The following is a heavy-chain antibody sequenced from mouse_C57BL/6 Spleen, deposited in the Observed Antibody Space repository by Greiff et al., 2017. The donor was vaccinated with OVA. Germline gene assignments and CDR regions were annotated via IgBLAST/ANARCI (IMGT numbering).Heavy chain of an antibody. CDR1: GYAFTNYL. CDR3: ARAACNLDYYTRDC. V-gene: IGHV1-54*01. CDR2: INPGSGGT. J-gene: IGHJ4*01. D-gene: IGHD2-1*01. Sequence: QVQLKESGAELVRPGTSVTVSCKASGYAFTNYLIEWVKQRPGPGLEWIGVINPGSGGTNYHEKFQGKAILTAAKHSSTAYMQHSSLTSEDCAVYVCARAACNLDYYTRDCRGQGTSGTVSS.